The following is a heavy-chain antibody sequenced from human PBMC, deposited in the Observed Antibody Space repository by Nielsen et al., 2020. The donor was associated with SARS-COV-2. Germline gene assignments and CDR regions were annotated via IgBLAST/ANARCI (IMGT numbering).Heavy chain of an antibody. CDR3: AKKYSRSRRWFDP. D-gene: IGHD6-6*01. Sequence: ESLKISCEASGFTFSSYSLNWVRQHPGKGLEWIGYISYSGSTHYSPSLKSRVGISVDTSQTQFSLKMSSVTAADAGVYYCAKKYSRSRRWFDPWGQGTLVTVSS. J-gene: IGHJ5*01. V-gene: IGHV4-59*06. CDR2: ISYSGST. CDR1: GFTFSSYS.